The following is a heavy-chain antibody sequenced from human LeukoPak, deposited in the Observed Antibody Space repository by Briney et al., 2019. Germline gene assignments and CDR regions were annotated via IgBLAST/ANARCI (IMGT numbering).Heavy chain of an antibody. CDR3: ARDRIRTGARL. J-gene: IGHJ4*02. D-gene: IGHD2/OR15-2a*01. Sequence: AAVKVSCKASGYTFTSYGISWVGQAPGQGLEWMGWISAYNGNTNYAQKLQGRVTMTTDTSTSTAYMELRSLRSDDTAVYYCARDRIRTGARLWGQGTLVTVSS. CDR2: ISAYNGNT. CDR1: GYTFTSYG. V-gene: IGHV1-18*04.